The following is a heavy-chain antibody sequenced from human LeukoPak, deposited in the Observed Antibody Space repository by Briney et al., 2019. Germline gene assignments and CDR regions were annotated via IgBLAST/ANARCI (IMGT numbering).Heavy chain of an antibody. J-gene: IGHJ5*02. CDR1: GGSIRSNY. CDR3: ARSSTITIFGVLNWFDP. V-gene: IGHV4-4*07. Sequence: SETLSLTCTVSGGSIRSNYWSWIRQSAGKGLEWIGRISTDGSASYNPSLKSRLTMSVDTSKNQFSLTLNSVTAADTAVYHCARSSTITIFGVLNWFDPWGQGTLVTVSS. D-gene: IGHD3-3*01. CDR2: ISTDGSA.